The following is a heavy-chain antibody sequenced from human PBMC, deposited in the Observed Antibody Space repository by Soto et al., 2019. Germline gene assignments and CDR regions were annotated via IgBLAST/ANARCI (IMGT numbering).Heavy chain of an antibody. J-gene: IGHJ3*02. CDR1: GYTFTGYY. Sequence: ASVKVSCKASGYTFTGYYMHWVRQAPGQGLEWMGWINPNSGGTNYAQKFQGWVTMTRDTSTSTAYMELSSLRSEDTAVYYCATWSGGGNSVGAFDIWGQGTMVTVSS. D-gene: IGHD2-21*02. CDR2: INPNSGGT. CDR3: ATWSGGGNSVGAFDI. V-gene: IGHV1-2*04.